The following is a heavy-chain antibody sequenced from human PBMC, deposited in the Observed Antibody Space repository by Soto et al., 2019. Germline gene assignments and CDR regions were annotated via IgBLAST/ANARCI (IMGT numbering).Heavy chain of an antibody. J-gene: IGHJ4*02. V-gene: IGHV4-61*08. D-gene: IGHD6-19*01. Sequence: SETLSLTCTLSGDSVSSGASHWTWIRQSPGKGLEWIGYIHHNATADRNPSLKSRVSISVDTSKNQFSLKLTSATTADTAVYYCAKGPHTNVGWPYYFESWGQGVPVTVSS. CDR1: GDSVSSGASH. CDR2: IHHNATA. CDR3: AKGPHTNVGWPYYFES.